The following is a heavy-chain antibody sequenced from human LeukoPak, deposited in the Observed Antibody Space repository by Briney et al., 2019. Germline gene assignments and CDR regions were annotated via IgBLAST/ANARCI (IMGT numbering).Heavy chain of an antibody. V-gene: IGHV3-9*01. D-gene: IGHD2-8*01. CDR2: ISWNSGSI. CDR3: ARVYAPSYYYYYMDV. CDR1: GFTFDDYA. J-gene: IGHJ6*03. Sequence: GGSLRLSCAASGFTFDDYAMHWVRQAPGKGLEWVPGISWNSGSIGYADSVKGRFTISRDNAKNSLYLQMNSLRAEDTALYYCARVYAPSYYYYYMDVWGKGTTVTVSS.